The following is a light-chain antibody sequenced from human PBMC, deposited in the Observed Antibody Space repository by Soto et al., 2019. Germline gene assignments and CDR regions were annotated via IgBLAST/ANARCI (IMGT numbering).Light chain of an antibody. CDR1: QSISSW. J-gene: IGKJ1*01. Sequence: DIQMTQSPSTLSASVGDRVTITCRASQSISSWLAWYQQKPGKAPKLLIYKASSLESGVPSRFSGSGSGTEFTLTISSLQPNDFPTYYCHQYNSYAWTFGQGTKVEIK. CDR2: KAS. CDR3: HQYNSYAWT. V-gene: IGKV1-5*03.